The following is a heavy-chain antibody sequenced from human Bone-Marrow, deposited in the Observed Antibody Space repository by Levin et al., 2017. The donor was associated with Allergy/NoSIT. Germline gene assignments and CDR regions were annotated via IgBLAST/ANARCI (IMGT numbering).Heavy chain of an antibody. CDR2: VYVTGSP. CDR1: NGSISSGSLY. Sequence: PSETLSLTCTVSNGSISSGSLYWSWIRQPAGKTLEWIGHVYVTGSPDYSPSLKSRVTISLDTSKSQFSLKLKSVTAADTAVYFCARCSSTTYYYMDVWGKGTTVTVSS. J-gene: IGHJ6*03. D-gene: IGHD2-2*01. CDR3: ARCSSTTYYYMDV. V-gene: IGHV4-61*09.